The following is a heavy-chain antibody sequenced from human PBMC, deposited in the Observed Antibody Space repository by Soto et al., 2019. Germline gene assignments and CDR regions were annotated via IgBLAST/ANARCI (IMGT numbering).Heavy chain of an antibody. CDR3: AREDDGGDRDYYGLDV. CDR1: GGSISSYY. CDR2: IYYTGSI. Sequence: SETLSLTCTVSGGSISSYYWNWVRQPPGKGLEWIGYIYYTGSISYNPSLQSRLTISVDTSKNQFSLKLTSVTAADTAVYFCAREDDGGDRDYYGLDVWGQGTTVTVSS. D-gene: IGHD2-21*02. J-gene: IGHJ6*02. V-gene: IGHV4-59*12.